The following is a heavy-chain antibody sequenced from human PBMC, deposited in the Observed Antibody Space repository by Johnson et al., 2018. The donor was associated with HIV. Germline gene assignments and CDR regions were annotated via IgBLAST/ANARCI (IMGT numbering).Heavy chain of an antibody. V-gene: IGHV3-30*19. CDR3: ARGQGFWAFDI. D-gene: IGHD3-3*01. J-gene: IGHJ3*02. Sequence: QMLLVESGGGVVQSGGSMRLSCAASGFTFRSYGMHWVRQAPGKGLEWVAVISYDGSNKYYADSVKGRFTISRDNSKNTLFLQMNGLRPEDTAGYYCARGQGFWAFDIWGQGTMVTVSS. CDR2: ISYDGSNK. CDR1: GFTFRSYG.